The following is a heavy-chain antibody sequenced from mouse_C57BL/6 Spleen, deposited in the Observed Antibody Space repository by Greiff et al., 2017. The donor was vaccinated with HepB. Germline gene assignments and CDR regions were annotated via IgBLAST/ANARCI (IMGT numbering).Heavy chain of an antibody. CDR2: INPNYGTT. V-gene: IGHV1-39*01. Sequence: VQLQQSGPELVKPGASVKISCKASGYSFTDYNMNWVKQSNGKSLEWIGVINPNYGTTSYNQKYKGKATLTVDQSSSTAYMQLNSLTSEDSAVYYSSRVYSSTGGAWFAYWGQGTLVTVSA. J-gene: IGHJ3*01. D-gene: IGHD1-1*01. CDR3: SRVYSSTGGAWFAY. CDR1: GYSFTDYN.